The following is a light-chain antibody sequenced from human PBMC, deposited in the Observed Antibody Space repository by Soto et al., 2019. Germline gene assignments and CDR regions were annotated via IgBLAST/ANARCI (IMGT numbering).Light chain of an antibody. CDR2: LNSDGSH. J-gene: IGLJ2*01. CDR3: QTWGTGIHVL. Sequence: QPVLTQSPSASASLGASVKLTCTLSSGHSSYAIAWHQQRPEKGPRYLMKLNSDGSHSKGDGIPDRFSGSSSGAERYLAISSLQSEDEADYYCQTWGTGIHVLFGGGTKLTVL. CDR1: SGHSSYA. V-gene: IGLV4-69*01.